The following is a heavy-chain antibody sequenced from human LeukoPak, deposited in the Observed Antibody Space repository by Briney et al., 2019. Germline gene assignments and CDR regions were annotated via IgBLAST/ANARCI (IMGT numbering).Heavy chain of an antibody. CDR1: GYIFTNDG. J-gene: IGHJ4*02. CDR2: ISVHNGNT. CDR3: ARDTASGWYYFDS. V-gene: IGHV1-18*01. Sequence: GASVKVSCKASGYIFTNDGISWVRQAPGPGLEWMGWISVHNGNTRNSQKVQGRITMTADTSSTTAYMELRSLRFADTAVYFCARDTASGWYYFDSWGQGTLVTVSP. D-gene: IGHD6-19*01.